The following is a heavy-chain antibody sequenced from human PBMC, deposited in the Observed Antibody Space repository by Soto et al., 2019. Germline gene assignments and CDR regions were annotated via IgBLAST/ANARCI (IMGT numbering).Heavy chain of an antibody. CDR1: GGSISSGGYS. CDR2: IYHSGST. Sequence: SETLSLTCAVSGGSISSGGYSWSWIRQPPGKGLEWIGYIYHSGSTYYNPSLKSRVTISVDRSKNQFSLKLSSVTAADTAVYYCARGSVTTRFGYYGMNVWGQVTTVVVAS. V-gene: IGHV4-30-2*01. D-gene: IGHD4-17*01. CDR3: ARGSVTTRFGYYGMNV. J-gene: IGHJ6*01.